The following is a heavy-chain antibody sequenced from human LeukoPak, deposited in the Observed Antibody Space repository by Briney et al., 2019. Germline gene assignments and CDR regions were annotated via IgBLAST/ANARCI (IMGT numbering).Heavy chain of an antibody. CDR2: IYYSGST. CDR3: ARALAAPFAMFDY. J-gene: IGHJ4*02. Sequence: NPSETLSLTCTVSGGSISSGGYYWSWIRQHPGKGLEWIGYIYYSGSTNYNPSLKSRVTISVDTSKNQFSLKLSSVTAADTAVYYCARALAAPFAMFDYWGQGTLVTVSS. CDR1: GGSISSGGYY. V-gene: IGHV4-61*08. D-gene: IGHD6-6*01.